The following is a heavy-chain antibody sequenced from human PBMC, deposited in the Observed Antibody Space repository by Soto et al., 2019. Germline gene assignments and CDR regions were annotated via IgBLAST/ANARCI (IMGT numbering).Heavy chain of an antibody. CDR3: AKAGRAMVRFRGYEYCGMDV. CDR2: ISYDGSNK. J-gene: IGHJ6*02. Sequence: QVQLVESGGGVVQPGRSLRLSCAASGFTFSSYGMHWVRQAPGKGLEWVAIISYDGSNKYYADSVKGRFTISRDTSKNTLFLQMNSLRAEDTAVYYCAKAGRAMVRFRGYEYCGMDVWGQGTTVTVSS. V-gene: IGHV3-30*18. CDR1: GFTFSSYG. D-gene: IGHD5-18*01.